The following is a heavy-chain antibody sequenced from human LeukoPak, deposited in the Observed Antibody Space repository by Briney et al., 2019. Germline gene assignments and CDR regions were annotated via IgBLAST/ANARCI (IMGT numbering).Heavy chain of an antibody. Sequence: GGSLRLSCAASGFTFSNHWLSWVRQAPGKGLEWVANIKQDGSEEYYVDSVKGRFTISRDNAKNSLYLQMNSLRAEDTAVYYCARDRPYYYFDYWGQGTLATVSS. CDR2: IKQDGSEE. CDR3: ARDRPYYYFDY. D-gene: IGHD2-21*01. J-gene: IGHJ4*02. CDR1: GFTFSNHW. V-gene: IGHV3-7*04.